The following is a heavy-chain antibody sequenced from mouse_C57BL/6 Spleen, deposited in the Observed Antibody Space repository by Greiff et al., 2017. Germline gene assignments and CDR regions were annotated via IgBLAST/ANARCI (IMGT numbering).Heavy chain of an antibody. CDR3: ARSIPYSAWFVY. CDR2: ISSGSSTI. D-gene: IGHD1-2*01. CDR1: GFTFSDYG. V-gene: IGHV5-17*01. J-gene: IGHJ3*01. Sequence: EVKLVESGGGLVKPGGSLKLSCAASGFTFSDYGMHWVRQAPEKGLEWVAYISSGSSTIYYADTVKGRFTISRDTAKNTLFLQMTSLRSEEPAMYYCARSIPYSAWFVYWGQGTLVTVSA.